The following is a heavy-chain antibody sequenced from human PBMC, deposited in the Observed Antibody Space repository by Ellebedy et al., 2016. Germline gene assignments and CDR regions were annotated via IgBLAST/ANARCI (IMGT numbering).Heavy chain of an antibody. CDR3: ARRNCGGDCYGMDV. J-gene: IGHJ6*02. D-gene: IGHD2-21*01. CDR2: IYHSGST. V-gene: IGHV4-30-2*01. Sequence: SETLSLTCAVSGGSISSGGYSWSWIRQPPGKGLEWIGYIYHSGSTYYNPSLKSRDTISVDRSKNQFSLKLSSVTAADTAVYYCARRNCGGDCYGMDVWGQGTTVTVSS. CDR1: GGSISSGGYS.